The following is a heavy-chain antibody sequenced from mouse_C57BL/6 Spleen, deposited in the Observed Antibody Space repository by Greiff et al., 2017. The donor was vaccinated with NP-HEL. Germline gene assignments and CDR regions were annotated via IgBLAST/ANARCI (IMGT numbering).Heavy chain of an antibody. Sequence: EVMLVESGGGLVQPGGSLKLSCAASGFTFSDYGLAWVRQAPRKGPEWVAFISNLASSIYYADTVTGRFTISRENAKNTLYLEMSSLRSEDTAMYYCARRAGYYAMDYWGQGTSVTVSA. V-gene: IGHV5-15*01. CDR1: GFTFSDYG. CDR2: ISNLASSI. CDR3: ARRAGYYAMDY. J-gene: IGHJ4*01. D-gene: IGHD3-3*01.